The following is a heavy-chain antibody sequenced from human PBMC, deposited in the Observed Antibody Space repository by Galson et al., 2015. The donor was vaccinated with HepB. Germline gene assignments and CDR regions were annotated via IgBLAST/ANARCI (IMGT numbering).Heavy chain of an antibody. CDR2: ISAYNGNT. V-gene: IGHV1-18*01. CDR3: ARGPELRFLEWLYDY. D-gene: IGHD3-3*01. Sequence: SVKVSCKASGYTFTSYDISWVRQAPGQGLEWMGWISAYNGNTNYAQKLQGRVTMTTDTSTSTAYMELRSLRSDDTAVYYCARGPELRFLEWLYDYWGQGTLVTVSS. CDR1: GYTFTSYD. J-gene: IGHJ4*02.